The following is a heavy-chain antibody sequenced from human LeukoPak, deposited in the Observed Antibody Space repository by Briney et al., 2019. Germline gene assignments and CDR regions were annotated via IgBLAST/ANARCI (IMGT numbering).Heavy chain of an antibody. CDR1: GDSLSSGGYY. D-gene: IGHD2-15*01. V-gene: IGHV4-31*03. CDR3: ARSGYCSGGNCYSNNAFDI. J-gene: IGHJ3*02. Sequence: SETLSLTCSVPGDSLSSGGYYWSWIRQHPGKGLEYIGYIYHTAGTYYNPSLKSRVTISVDTSNNQFSLKLNSVSAADTAVYYCARSGYCSGGNCYSNNAFDIWGQGTVVTVSS. CDR2: IYHTAGT.